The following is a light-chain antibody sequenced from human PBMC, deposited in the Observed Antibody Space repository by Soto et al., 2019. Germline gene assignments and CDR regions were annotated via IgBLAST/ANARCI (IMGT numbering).Light chain of an antibody. J-gene: IGKJ4*01. CDR3: QQYDNLPPLT. Sequence: DIKMTQSPSSLSASVGDRVTITCQASQDISNYLNWYQQKPGKAPKLLIYDASNLETGVPSRFSGSGSGTDFTFTISSLQPEDIATYYCQQYDNLPPLTFGGGTKVDI. CDR2: DAS. V-gene: IGKV1-33*01. CDR1: QDISNY.